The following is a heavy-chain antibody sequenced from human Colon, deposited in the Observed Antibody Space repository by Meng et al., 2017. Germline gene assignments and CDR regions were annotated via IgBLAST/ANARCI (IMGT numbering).Heavy chain of an antibody. D-gene: IGHD3-16*01. J-gene: IGHJ4*02. CDR2: INHSGST. Sequence: QPRKGGDRLLKPSEALSPTFAVYGGSFIGSYWICIRQPPGKGLEWIGEINHSGSTNYNPSLKSRVTISVDTSKNQFSLKLSSVTAADTAVYYCARSLGYYDYVWGSYPPGYWGQGTLVTVSS. CDR3: ARSLGYYDYVWGSYPPGY. CDR1: GGSFIGSY. V-gene: IGHV4-34*01.